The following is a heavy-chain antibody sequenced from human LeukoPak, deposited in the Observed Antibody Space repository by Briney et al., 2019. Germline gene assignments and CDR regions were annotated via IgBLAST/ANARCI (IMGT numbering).Heavy chain of an antibody. V-gene: IGHV4-38-2*02. Sequence: PSETLSLTCTVSGYSISSGYYWGWIRQPPGKGLEWIGSIYHSGSTYYNPSLKSRVTISVDTSKNQFSLKLSSVTAADTAVYYCARSLIAVARGGYYYYYMDVWGKGTTVTVSS. J-gene: IGHJ6*03. CDR1: GYSISSGYY. CDR2: IYHSGST. CDR3: ARSLIAVARGGYYYYYMDV. D-gene: IGHD6-19*01.